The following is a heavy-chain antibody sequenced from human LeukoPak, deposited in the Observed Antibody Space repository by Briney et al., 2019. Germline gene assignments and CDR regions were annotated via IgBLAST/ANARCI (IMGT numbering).Heavy chain of an antibody. CDR3: AKDGGSYCSGGSCYSSDYYGMDV. CDR1: GFTFSSYG. V-gene: IGHV3-30*18. J-gene: IGHJ6*02. Sequence: TGGSLRLSCAASGFTFSSYGMHWVRQAPGKGLEWEAVISYDGSNKYYADSVKGRFTISRDNSKNTLYLQMNSLRAEDTAVYYCAKDGGSYCSGGSCYSSDYYGMDVWGQGTTVTVSS. D-gene: IGHD2-15*01. CDR2: ISYDGSNK.